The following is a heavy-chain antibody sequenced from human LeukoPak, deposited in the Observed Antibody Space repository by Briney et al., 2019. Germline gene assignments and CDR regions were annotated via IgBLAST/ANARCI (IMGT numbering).Heavy chain of an antibody. D-gene: IGHD3-10*01. J-gene: IGHJ4*02. V-gene: IGHV3-23*01. Sequence: GSLRLSCAASGFAFSSYFMTWVRQAPGKGLEWISSIGGSGAETQYAASVKGRFTISRDNSGNTLYLQMNSLRAEDTALFFCAKAFSSGSGSAYATFDSWGQGTLVTVAS. CDR1: GFAFSSYF. CDR3: AKAFSSGSGSAYATFDS. CDR2: IGGSGAET.